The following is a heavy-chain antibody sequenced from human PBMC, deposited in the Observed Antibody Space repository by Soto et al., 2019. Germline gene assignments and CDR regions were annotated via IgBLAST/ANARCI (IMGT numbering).Heavy chain of an antibody. Sequence: SETLSLTCTVSGGSISSYYLSWIRQPPGKGLEWIGYIYYSGSTNYNPSLKSRVTISVDTSKNQFSLKLSSVTAADTAVYYCARDRQQQPEAWFDPWGQGTLVTVSS. D-gene: IGHD6-13*01. CDR1: GGSISSYY. CDR2: IYYSGST. V-gene: IGHV4-59*01. CDR3: ARDRQQQPEAWFDP. J-gene: IGHJ5*02.